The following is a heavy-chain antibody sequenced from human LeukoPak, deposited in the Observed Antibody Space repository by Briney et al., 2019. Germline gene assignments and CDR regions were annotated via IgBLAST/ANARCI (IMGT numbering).Heavy chain of an antibody. J-gene: IGHJ4*02. D-gene: IGHD6-6*01. CDR2: INTDGSST. CDR1: GFTFSSYW. CDR3: ARSGGSSSLGY. Sequence: PGGSLRLSCAASGFTFSSYWMHWVRQAPGRGLVWVSHINTDGSSTTYADSVKGRFTISRDNDKNTLYLQMTSLRAEDTAVYYCARSGGSSSLGYWGQGTLVTVSS. V-gene: IGHV3-74*01.